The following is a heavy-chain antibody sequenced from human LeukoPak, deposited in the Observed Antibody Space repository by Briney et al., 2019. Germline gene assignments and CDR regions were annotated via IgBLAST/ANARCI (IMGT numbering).Heavy chain of an antibody. CDR2: INHSGST. D-gene: IGHD6-13*01. Sequence: SETLSLTCAVYGGSFSGYYWSWIRQPPGKGLEWIGEINHSGSTNYNPSLKSRVTISVDTSKNQFSLKLSSVTAADTAVYYWAREPRRSSSGLYYFDYWGQGTLVTVSS. J-gene: IGHJ4*02. CDR1: GGSFSGYY. CDR3: AREPRRSSSGLYYFDY. V-gene: IGHV4-34*01.